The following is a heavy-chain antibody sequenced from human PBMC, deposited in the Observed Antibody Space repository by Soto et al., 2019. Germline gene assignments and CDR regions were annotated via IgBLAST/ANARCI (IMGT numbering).Heavy chain of an antibody. CDR2: ISSSGNTI. J-gene: IGHJ5*02. Sequence: QVQLVESGGGVVKTSGSLRIACAASGFTFSDYYMSWVRQAPGKGLELVSYISSSGNTIYYADSVKGRFTISRDNAKNSVYLQMNSLRAEDTALYFCAKMSSENYYDPVFSWGQGTLVTVSS. CDR3: AKMSSENYYDPVFS. V-gene: IGHV3-11*01. D-gene: IGHD3-22*01. CDR1: GFTFSDYY.